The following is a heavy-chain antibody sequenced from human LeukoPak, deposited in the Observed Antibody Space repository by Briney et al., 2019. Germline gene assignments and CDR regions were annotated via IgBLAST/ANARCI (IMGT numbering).Heavy chain of an antibody. CDR3: ARDGLGYCSSTSCYGFDY. D-gene: IGHD2-2*01. J-gene: IGHJ4*02. V-gene: IGHV4-4*02. CDR2: IYHSGST. CDR1: GGSISSSNW. Sequence: SETLSLTCAVSGGSISSSNWWSWVRQPPGKGLEWIGEIYHSGSTNYNPSLKSRVTISVDKSKNQFSLKLSSVTAADTAVYYCARDGLGYCSSTSCYGFDYWGQGTLVTVSS.